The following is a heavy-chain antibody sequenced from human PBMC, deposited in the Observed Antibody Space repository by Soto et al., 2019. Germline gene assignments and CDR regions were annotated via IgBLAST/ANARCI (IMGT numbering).Heavy chain of an antibody. Sequence: ASVKVSCKASGGTFSSYAISWVRQAPGQGLEWMGGIIPIFGTANYAQKFQGRVTITADESTSTAYMELSSLRSEDTAVYYCARDRGYSSSWYRSGYYYYYGMDVWGQGTTVTVSS. V-gene: IGHV1-69*13. D-gene: IGHD6-13*01. CDR1: GGTFSSYA. CDR2: IIPIFGTA. CDR3: ARDRGYSSSWYRSGYYYYYGMDV. J-gene: IGHJ6*02.